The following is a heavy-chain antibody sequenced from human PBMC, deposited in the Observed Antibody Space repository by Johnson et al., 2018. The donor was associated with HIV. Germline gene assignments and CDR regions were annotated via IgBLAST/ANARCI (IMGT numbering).Heavy chain of an antibody. Sequence: VQLVESGGVVVQPGGSLRLSCAASGFTFDDYAMHWVRQAPGKGLEWVSLISWDGGSTYYADPVKGRFTISRDNSKNSMYLQMNSLRAEDTGLYYCAKELARQSDAFDIWGQGTLVTVSS. V-gene: IGHV3-43D*03. CDR1: GFTFDDYA. J-gene: IGHJ3*02. D-gene: IGHD5-12*01. CDR3: AKELARQSDAFDI. CDR2: ISWDGGST.